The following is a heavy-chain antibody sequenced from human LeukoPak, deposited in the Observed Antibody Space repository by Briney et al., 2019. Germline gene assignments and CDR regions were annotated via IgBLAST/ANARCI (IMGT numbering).Heavy chain of an antibody. V-gene: IGHV3-21*01. CDR2: ISSSSSYI. CDR3: ARDIGSPGIGY. J-gene: IGHJ4*02. D-gene: IGHD3-10*01. CDR1: GFSLSSYA. Sequence: GGSLRLSCAASGFSLSSYAMNWVRQAPGKGLEWVSSISSSSSYIYYADSVKGRFTISRDNAKNSLYLQMNSMRAEDTAVYYCARDIGSPGIGYWGQGTLVTVSS.